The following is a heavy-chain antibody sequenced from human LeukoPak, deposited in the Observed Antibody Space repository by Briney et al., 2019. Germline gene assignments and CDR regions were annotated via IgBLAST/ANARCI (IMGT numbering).Heavy chain of an antibody. Sequence: SGGSLRLSCAASGFTFSSYTMNWVRQAPGKGLEWVSYISSSSSYIYYADSVKGRFTISRDNAKNSLYLQMNSLRAEDTAVYYCARGHYDILTGPEYYFDYWGQGTLVTVSS. D-gene: IGHD3-9*01. CDR1: GFTFSSYT. V-gene: IGHV3-21*01. J-gene: IGHJ4*02. CDR3: ARGHYDILTGPEYYFDY. CDR2: ISSSSSYI.